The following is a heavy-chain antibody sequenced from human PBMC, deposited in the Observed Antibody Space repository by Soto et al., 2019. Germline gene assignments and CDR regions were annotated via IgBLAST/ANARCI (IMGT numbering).Heavy chain of an antibody. CDR3: VKDVRPYSSSWSCFDY. J-gene: IGHJ4*02. CDR2: ISSNGGST. D-gene: IGHD6-13*01. CDR1: GFTFSSYG. V-gene: IGHV3-64D*06. Sequence: PGGSLRLSCAASGFTFSSYGMHWVRQAPGKGLEFVSVISSNGGSTYYADSVKGRFTISRDNSKNTLHLQMSSLRAEDTAMYYCVKDVRPYSSSWSCFDYWGQGTLVTVSS.